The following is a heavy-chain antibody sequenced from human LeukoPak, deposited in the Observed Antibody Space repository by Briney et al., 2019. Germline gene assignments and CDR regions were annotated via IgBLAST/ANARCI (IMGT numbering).Heavy chain of an antibody. CDR2: IYYSGST. J-gene: IGHJ4*02. D-gene: IGHD4/OR15-4a*01. CDR3: ARDPVLREGFDY. V-gene: IGHV4-39*07. Sequence: PSETLSLTCTVSGGSISSYYWGWIRQPPGKGLEWIGSIYYSGSTYYNPSLKSRVTISVDTSKNQFSLKLSSVTAADTAVYYCARDPVLREGFDYWGQGTLVTVSS. CDR1: GGSISSYY.